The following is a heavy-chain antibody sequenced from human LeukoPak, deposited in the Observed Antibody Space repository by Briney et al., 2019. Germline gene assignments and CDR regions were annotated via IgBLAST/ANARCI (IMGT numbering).Heavy chain of an antibody. CDR2: IGIDSLNP. Sequence: GGSLRLSCTASGFPFIEYSMNWGRQAPGKGVEWISYIGIDSLNPKYADSVRGRFTISADKAKNSLYLQMNSLRVEDTAVYYCARDHNYAFDNWGQGTLVSVAS. CDR1: GFPFIEYS. J-gene: IGHJ4*02. D-gene: IGHD1-1*01. V-gene: IGHV3-48*01. CDR3: ARDHNYAFDN.